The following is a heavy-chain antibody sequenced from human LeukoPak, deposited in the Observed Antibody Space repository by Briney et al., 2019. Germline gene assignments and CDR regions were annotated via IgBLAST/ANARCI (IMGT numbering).Heavy chain of an antibody. V-gene: IGHV3-74*01. D-gene: IGHD5-12*01. Sequence: TGGSLRLSCAASGFTFSSYWMHWVRQVPGKGLVWVSRIDGDGTNTNYADSVKGRFTISRDDDKNTLYLQMNSLRAEDTAVYYCARGGGYRFDPFDYWGQGTLVTVSS. J-gene: IGHJ4*02. CDR1: GFTFSSYW. CDR3: ARGGGYRFDPFDY. CDR2: IDGDGTNT.